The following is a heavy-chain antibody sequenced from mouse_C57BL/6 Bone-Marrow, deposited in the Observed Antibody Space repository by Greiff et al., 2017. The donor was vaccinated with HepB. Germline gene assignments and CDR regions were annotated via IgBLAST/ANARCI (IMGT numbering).Heavy chain of an antibody. V-gene: IGHV1-69*01. CDR2: IDPSDSYT. CDR1: GYTFTSYW. Sequence: VQLQQPGAELVMPGASVKLSCKASGYTFTSYWMHWVKQRPGQGLEWIGEIDPSDSYTNSNQKFKGKSTLTVDKSSSTAYMQLSSLTSEDSAVYYCAREVKNASSYYYAMDYWGQGTSVTVSS. J-gene: IGHJ4*01. CDR3: AREVKNASSYYYAMDY. D-gene: IGHD1-3*01.